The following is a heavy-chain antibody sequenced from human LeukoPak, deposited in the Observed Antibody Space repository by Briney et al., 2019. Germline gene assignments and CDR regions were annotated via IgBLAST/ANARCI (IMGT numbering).Heavy chain of an antibody. D-gene: IGHD6-19*01. V-gene: IGHV3-23*01. CDR3: AKEIRIAVAGTRGHGHFDY. CDR1: GFTFSSYA. Sequence: GGSLRLSCAASGFTFSSYAMSWVRQAPGKGLEWVSAISGSGGSTYYADSVKGRFTISRDNSKNTLYLQMNSLRAEDTAVYYCAKEIRIAVAGTRGHGHFDYWGQGTLVTVSS. CDR2: ISGSGGST. J-gene: IGHJ4*02.